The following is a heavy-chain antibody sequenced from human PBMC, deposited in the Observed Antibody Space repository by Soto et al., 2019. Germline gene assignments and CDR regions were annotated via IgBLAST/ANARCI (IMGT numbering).Heavy chain of an antibody. CDR2: IYPGDSDT. D-gene: IGHD4-17*01. CDR1: GYNFATYW. J-gene: IGHJ5*02. V-gene: IGHV5-51*01. CDR3: ARHGFYGDYASNYFDP. Sequence: GESLKISCKGSGYNFATYWIAWVRQMPGKGIEYMGIIYPGDSDTRYSPSFQGQVTFSADKSVNTAYLQWSSLKASDTAMYYCARHGFYGDYASNYFDPWGQGTLVTVSS.